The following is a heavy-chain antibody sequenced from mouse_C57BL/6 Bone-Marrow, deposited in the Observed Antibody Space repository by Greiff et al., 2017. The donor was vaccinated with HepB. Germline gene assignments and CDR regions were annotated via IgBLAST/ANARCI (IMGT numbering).Heavy chain of an antibody. V-gene: IGHV1-81*01. CDR3: ARKYYGSIYYFDY. J-gene: IGHJ2*01. CDR1: GYTFTSYG. CDR2: IYPRSGNT. Sequence: VQLVESGAELARPGASVKLSCKASGYTFTSYGISWVKQRTGQGLEWIGEIYPRSGNTYYNEKFKGKATLTAEKSSSTAYMELRSLTSEDSAVYFCARKYYGSIYYFDYWGQGTTLTVSS. D-gene: IGHD1-1*01.